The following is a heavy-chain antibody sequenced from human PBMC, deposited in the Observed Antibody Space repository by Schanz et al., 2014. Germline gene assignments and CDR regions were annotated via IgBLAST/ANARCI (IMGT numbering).Heavy chain of an antibody. J-gene: IGHJ4*02. V-gene: IGHV3-21*02. D-gene: IGHD2-2*01. CDR3: VKEGTVVSGYPRDH. Sequence: VQLLESGGGVVQPGGSLRLSCAASGFTFSSYWMSWVRQAPGKGLEWVSSLSGGSSYIFYADSVKGRFTISRDNAKNSLYLQMNSLRAEDTAVYYCVKEGTVVSGYPRDHWGQGTLVTVSS. CDR1: GFTFSSYW. CDR2: LSGGSSYI.